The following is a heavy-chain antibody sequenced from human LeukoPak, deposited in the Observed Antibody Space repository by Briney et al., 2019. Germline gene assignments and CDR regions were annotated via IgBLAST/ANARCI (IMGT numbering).Heavy chain of an antibody. CDR2: ISRSSSTI. D-gene: IGHD3-10*01. Sequence: PGGSLRLSCAASGFSFSGYSMNWVRQAPGKRLEWVSYISRSSSTIYYADSVKGRFTISRDNAKNSLYLQMNSLRAEDTAVYYCARDSGYYGSGSDYWLDYWGQGILVTVSS. CDR3: ARDSGYYGSGSDYWLDY. V-gene: IGHV3-48*01. CDR1: GFSFSGYS. J-gene: IGHJ4*02.